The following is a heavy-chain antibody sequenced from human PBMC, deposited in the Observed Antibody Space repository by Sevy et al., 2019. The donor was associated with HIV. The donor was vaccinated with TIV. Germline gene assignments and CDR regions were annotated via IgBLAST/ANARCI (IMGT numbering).Heavy chain of an antibody. V-gene: IGHV1-8*02. CDR1: GDTFSTYD. J-gene: IGHJ6*02. CDR2: MSPKSGST. CDR3: ASVVSGDVRNYGYYYYGMDV. D-gene: IGHD3-10*02. Sequence: ASVKVSCKASGDTFSTYDINWVRQAPGQGLEWMVWMSPKSGSTGFAQKFQGRLTMTRDTSINTAYMELSSLRSEDTAVYYCASVVSGDVRNYGYYYYGMDVWGQGTTVTVSS.